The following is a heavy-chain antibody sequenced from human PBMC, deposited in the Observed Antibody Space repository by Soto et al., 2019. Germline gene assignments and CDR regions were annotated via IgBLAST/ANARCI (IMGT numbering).Heavy chain of an antibody. Sequence: GGSLRLSCAASGFVFSDFQFNWVRQAPGGGLEWLSSITGTSAFTEYAESIEGRFTISRDNPNKLLFLHMDNLRPEDTAVYYCARDNLAFKGAFDLWGKGTLFTVSS. CDR3: ARDNLAFKGAFDL. CDR2: ITGTSAFT. V-gene: IGHV3-21*01. CDR1: GFVFSDFQ. J-gene: IGHJ4*02. D-gene: IGHD3-16*01.